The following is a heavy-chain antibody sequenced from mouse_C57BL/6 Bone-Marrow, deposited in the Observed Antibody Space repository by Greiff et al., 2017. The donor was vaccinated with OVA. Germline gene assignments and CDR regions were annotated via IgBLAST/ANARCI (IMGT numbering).Heavy chain of an antibody. CDR1: GYTFTSYW. CDR2: IDPSDSYT. CDR3: ARKGGYYWYAMDY. Sequence: QVQLQQPGAELVKPGASVKLSCKASGYTFTSYWMQWVKQRPGQGLEWIGEIDPSDSYTNYNQKFKGKATLTVDTSSSTAYMQLSSLTSEDSAVYYCARKGGYYWYAMDYWGQGTSVTVSS. V-gene: IGHV1-50*01. D-gene: IGHD2-3*01. J-gene: IGHJ4*01.